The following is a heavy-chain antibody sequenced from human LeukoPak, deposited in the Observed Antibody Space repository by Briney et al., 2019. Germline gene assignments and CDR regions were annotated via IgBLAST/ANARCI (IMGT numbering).Heavy chain of an antibody. V-gene: IGHV4-34*01. CDR1: GGSFSGYY. J-gene: IGHJ4*02. CDR2: INHSGST. D-gene: IGHD3-10*01. CDR3: ARNRQLDY. Sequence: SETLSLTCAVYGGSFSGYYWSWIRQPPGKGLEWIGEINHSGSTNYNPSLKSRVTISVDTSKNQFSLKLSSVTAADTAVYYCARNRQLDYWGQGTLVTVSS.